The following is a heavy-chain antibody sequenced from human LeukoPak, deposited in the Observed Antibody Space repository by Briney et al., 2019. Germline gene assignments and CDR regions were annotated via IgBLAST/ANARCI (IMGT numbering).Heavy chain of an antibody. J-gene: IGHJ4*02. V-gene: IGHV4-4*07. CDR1: GGSISSYY. Sequence: SETLSLTCTVFGGSISSYYWSWIRQPAGKGLEWIGRIYTSGSTNYNPSLKSRVTMSVDTSKNQFSLKLSSVTAADTAVYYCARSYCSSTSCYTGLDYWGQGTLVTVSS. CDR2: IYTSGST. D-gene: IGHD2-2*02. CDR3: ARSYCSSTSCYTGLDY.